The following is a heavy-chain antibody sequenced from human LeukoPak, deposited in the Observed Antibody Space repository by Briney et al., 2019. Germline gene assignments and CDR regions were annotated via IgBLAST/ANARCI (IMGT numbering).Heavy chain of an antibody. CDR3: ASGLNWFDP. V-gene: IGHV4-34*01. CDR1: GGSISSYY. CDR2: INHSGST. Sequence: SETLSLTCTVSGGSISSYYWSWIRQPPGKGLEWIGEINHSGSTNYNPSLKSRVTISVDTSKNQFSLKLSSVTAADTAVYYCASGLNWFDPWGQGTLVTVSS. J-gene: IGHJ5*02.